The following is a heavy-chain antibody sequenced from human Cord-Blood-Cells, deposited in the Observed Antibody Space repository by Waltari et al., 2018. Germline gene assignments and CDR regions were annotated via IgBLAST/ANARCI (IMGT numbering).Heavy chain of an antibody. CDR3: ARAGYRDYSKIFDY. V-gene: IGHV4-34*01. D-gene: IGHD4-4*01. Sequence: QVQLQQWGAGLLKPSETLSLTCAVYGGPFSGYYWSWIRQPPGNGPEWIGEINHSGSTNYNPSLKSRVTISVDTSKNQFSLKLSSVTAADTAVYYCARAGYRDYSKIFDYWGQGTLVTVSS. CDR1: GGPFSGYY. CDR2: INHSGST. J-gene: IGHJ4*02.